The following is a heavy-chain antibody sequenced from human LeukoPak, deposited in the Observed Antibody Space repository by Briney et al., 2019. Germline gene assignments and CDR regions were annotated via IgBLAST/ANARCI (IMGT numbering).Heavy chain of an antibody. Sequence: GGSLRLSCAASGFTFSSYWMSWVRQAPGKGLEWVANIKQDGSEKYYVDSVKGRFTISRDNAKNSLYLQMNSLRAEDTAVYYCARGNYYGSGSYSEHYFDYWGQGTLVTVSS. D-gene: IGHD3-10*01. CDR1: GFTFSSYW. J-gene: IGHJ4*02. CDR3: ARGNYYGSGSYSEHYFDY. V-gene: IGHV3-7*01. CDR2: IKQDGSEK.